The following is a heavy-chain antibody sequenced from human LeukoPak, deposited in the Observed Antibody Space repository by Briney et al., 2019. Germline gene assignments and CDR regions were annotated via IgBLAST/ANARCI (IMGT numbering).Heavy chain of an antibody. CDR2: MNPNSGNT. J-gene: IGHJ4*02. D-gene: IGHD5-24*01. CDR3: ARVMWNGYNYFGY. V-gene: IGHV1-8*01. Sequence: ASVKVSCKASGYTLTNYDINWVRQATGQGLEWMGWMNPNSGNTGYAQKFQGRVTMTRNTSISTAYMELSSLRSEDTAVYYCARVMWNGYNYFGYWGQGTLVTVSS. CDR1: GYTLTNYD.